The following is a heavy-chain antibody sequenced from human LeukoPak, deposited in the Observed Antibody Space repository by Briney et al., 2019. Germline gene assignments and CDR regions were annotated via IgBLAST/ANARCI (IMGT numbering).Heavy chain of an antibody. D-gene: IGHD6-13*01. V-gene: IGHV4-59*01. CDR3: ARSGGIAAAGPYYYYYYGMDV. CDR1: GGSISSYY. CDR2: IYYSGST. J-gene: IGHJ6*02. Sequence: SETLSLTCTVSGGSISSYYWSWIRQPPGRGLEWIAYIYYSGSTNYNPSLKSRVTISVDTSKNQFSLKLSSVTAADTAVYYCARSGGIAAAGPYYYYYYGMDVWGQGTTVTVSS.